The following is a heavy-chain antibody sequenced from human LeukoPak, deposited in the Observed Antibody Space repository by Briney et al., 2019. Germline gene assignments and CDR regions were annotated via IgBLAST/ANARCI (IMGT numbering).Heavy chain of an antibody. V-gene: IGHV3-23*01. CDR1: GFTFSSYA. D-gene: IGHD2-2*01. Sequence: GGSLRLSCAASGFTFSSYAMSWVRQAPGKGLEWVSAISGSGGSTYYADSVKGRFTISRDNSKNTLYLQMNSLRAEDTAVYYCARLGYCSSTSCSKQKTVIDYWGQGTLVTVSS. CDR3: ARLGYCSSTSCSKQKTVIDY. J-gene: IGHJ4*02. CDR2: ISGSGGST.